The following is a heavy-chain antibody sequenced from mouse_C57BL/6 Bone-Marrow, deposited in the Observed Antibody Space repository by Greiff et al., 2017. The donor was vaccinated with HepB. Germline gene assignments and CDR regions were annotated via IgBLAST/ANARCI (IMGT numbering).Heavy chain of an antibody. Sequence: EVKVEESGGGLVKPGGSLKLSCAASGFTFSSYAMSWVRQTPEKRLEWVATISDGGSYTYYPDNVKGRFTISRDNAKNNLYLQMSHLKSEDTAMYYCARDASYYDWGQGTTLTVSS. J-gene: IGHJ2*01. CDR3: ARDASYYD. CDR2: ISDGGSYT. CDR1: GFTFSSYA. D-gene: IGHD1-1*01. V-gene: IGHV5-4*01.